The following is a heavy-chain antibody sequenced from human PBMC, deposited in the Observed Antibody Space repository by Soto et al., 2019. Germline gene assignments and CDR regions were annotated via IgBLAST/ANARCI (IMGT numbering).Heavy chain of an antibody. J-gene: IGHJ4*02. CDR1: GGTFSSYP. D-gene: IGHD3-10*01. CDR3: AREGGLGTYFGY. CDR2: IIPIFGTA. V-gene: IGHV1-69*06. Sequence: ASVNVSCKSSGGTFSSYPISWVRPAPGQGLEWMGGIIPIFGTADYAQKLQGRVTITAEKSRSTAYMELSSLRSEDTAVYYCAREGGLGTYFGYWGQVTLVTVSS.